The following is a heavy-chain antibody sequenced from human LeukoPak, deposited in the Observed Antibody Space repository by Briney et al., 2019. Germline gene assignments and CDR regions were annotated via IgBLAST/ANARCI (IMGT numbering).Heavy chain of an antibody. CDR1: GGPISSFY. J-gene: IGHJ6*03. Sequence: SETLSLTCTVSGGPISSFYWSWIRQPAGKGLEWIGRIYTSGSTNYNPSLKSRVTMSVDTSKTQFSLKLSSVTAADTAVYYCARNPAGSWYDYYYMDVWGKGTTVTISS. D-gene: IGHD6-13*01. CDR2: IYTSGST. CDR3: ARNPAGSWYDYYYMDV. V-gene: IGHV4-4*07.